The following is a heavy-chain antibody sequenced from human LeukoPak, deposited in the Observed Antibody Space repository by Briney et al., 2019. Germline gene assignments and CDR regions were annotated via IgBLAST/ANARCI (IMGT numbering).Heavy chain of an antibody. CDR1: GYTLTELS. J-gene: IGHJ4*02. CDR2: FDPEDGET. Sequence: EASVKVSCTVSGYTLTELSMHWVRQAPGKGLEWMGGFDPEDGETIYAQKFQGRVTMTEDTSTDTAYMELSSLRSEDTAVYYCATHSSWPFEFDYWGQGTLVTVSS. V-gene: IGHV1-24*01. D-gene: IGHD6-13*01. CDR3: ATHSSWPFEFDY.